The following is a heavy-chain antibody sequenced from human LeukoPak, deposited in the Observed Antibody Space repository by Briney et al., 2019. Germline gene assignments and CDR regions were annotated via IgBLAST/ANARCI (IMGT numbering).Heavy chain of an antibody. CDR1: GGSISTYY. D-gene: IGHD6-13*01. Sequence: SETLSLTCNVSGGSISTYYWSWIRQPPGKGLEWIGHIYYSGSTNYNPSLKSRVTISVDTSKNQFSLKLSSVTAADTAVYYCARSHIAAAGGFDYWGQGTLVTVSS. V-gene: IGHV4-59*01. CDR3: ARSHIAAAGGFDY. J-gene: IGHJ4*02. CDR2: IYYSGST.